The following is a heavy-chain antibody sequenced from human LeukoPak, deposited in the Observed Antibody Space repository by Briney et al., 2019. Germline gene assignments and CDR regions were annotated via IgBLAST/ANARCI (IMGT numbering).Heavy chain of an antibody. CDR3: VRLLYLDY. Sequence: GVSLRLLRASSGHTFSNYWMHWVRQAPGKGLEGVSRINTDGRTTGYADSVKGRFTISRDNAKNPVYLQMNSLRADDTAVSYCVRLLYLDYWGQGTLVTVSS. V-gene: IGHV3-74*01. J-gene: IGHJ4*02. CDR1: GHTFSNYW. D-gene: IGHD2-15*01. CDR2: INTDGRTT.